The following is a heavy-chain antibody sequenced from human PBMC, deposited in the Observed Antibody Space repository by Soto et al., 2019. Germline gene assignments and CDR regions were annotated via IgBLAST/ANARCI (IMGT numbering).Heavy chain of an antibody. V-gene: IGHV3-23*01. CDR2: ISGSGGST. CDR3: AKGSTYYYDSSGP. Sequence: EVQLMESGGGLVQPGGSLRLSCAASGFTFSSYAMSWVRQAPGKGLEWGSAISGSGGSTYYADSVKGRFTISRDNSKNSLYLQMNSLRAEDTAVYYCAKGSTYYYDSSGPWGQGTLVTVSS. CDR1: GFTFSSYA. J-gene: IGHJ5*02. D-gene: IGHD3-22*01.